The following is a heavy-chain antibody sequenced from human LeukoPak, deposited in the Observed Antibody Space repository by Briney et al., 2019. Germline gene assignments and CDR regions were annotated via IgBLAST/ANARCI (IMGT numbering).Heavy chain of an antibody. CDR1: GYTFTSYG. J-gene: IGHJ4*02. CDR3: ARDYCHDGDCRHGLGY. D-gene: IGHD2-21*02. CDR2: ISAYNGNT. Sequence: ASVKVSCKASGYTFTSYGISWVRQAPGQGLEWMGWISAYNGNTNYAQKLQGRLTMTTDTSTSTAYMELRSLRSDDTALYYCARDYCHDGDCRHGLGYWGQGTLVTVS. V-gene: IGHV1-18*01.